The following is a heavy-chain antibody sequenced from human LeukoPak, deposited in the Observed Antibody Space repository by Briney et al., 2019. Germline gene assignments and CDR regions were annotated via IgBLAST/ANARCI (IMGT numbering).Heavy chain of an antibody. J-gene: IGHJ4*02. CDR3: AMYRTYGDRDY. CDR1: GFTFSAYY. CDR2: ISSSSTYT. V-gene: IGHV3-11*06. D-gene: IGHD4-17*01. Sequence: GGSLRPSCAASGFTFSAYYMTWIRQAPGKGLEWVSYISSSSTYTNYADSVKGRFTISRDNAKNSLYLQMNSLRAEDTAVYYCAMYRTYGDRDYWGQGALVTVSS.